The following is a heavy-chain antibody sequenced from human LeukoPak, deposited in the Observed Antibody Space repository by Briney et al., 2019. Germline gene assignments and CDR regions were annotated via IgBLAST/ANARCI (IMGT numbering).Heavy chain of an antibody. CDR2: INWNGGST. V-gene: IGHV3-20*04. CDR1: GFTFDDYG. CDR3: ARGPEKWIQLWLNWSDP. J-gene: IGHJ5*02. Sequence: GGSLRLSCAASGFTFDDYGMSWVRQAPGKGLEWVSGINWNGGSTGYADSVKGRFTISRDNAKNSLYLQMNSLRAEDTALYYCARGPEKWIQLWLNWSDPWGQGTLVTVSS. D-gene: IGHD5-18*01.